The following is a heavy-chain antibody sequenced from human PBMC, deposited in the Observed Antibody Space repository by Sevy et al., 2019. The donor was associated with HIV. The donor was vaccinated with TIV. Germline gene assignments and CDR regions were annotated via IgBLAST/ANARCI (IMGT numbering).Heavy chain of an antibody. D-gene: IGHD1-7*01. CDR1: GFTFTTYW. CDR3: ARGLGTAPTSWDY. J-gene: IGHJ4*01. Sequence: GGSLRLSCAASGFTFTTYWMSWVRQAPGKGLEWVATILQDGSEKYYVDSLKGRFTISRDNGENSLYLQMNSLRAEDTAVYYCARGLGTAPTSWDYWGRGTLVTVSS. CDR2: ILQDGSEK. V-gene: IGHV3-7*01.